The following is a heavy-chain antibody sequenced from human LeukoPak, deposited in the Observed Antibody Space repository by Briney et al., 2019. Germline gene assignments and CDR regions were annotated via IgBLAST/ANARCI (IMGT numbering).Heavy chain of an antibody. CDR2: INWNGGST. CDR3: ARAGLYNWNYEGTAYFDY. V-gene: IGHV3-20*04. D-gene: IGHD1-7*01. CDR1: GFTFSNYW. Sequence: PGGSLRLSCAASGFTFSNYWMSWVRQAPGKGLEWVSGINWNGGSTGYADSVKGRFTISRDNAKNSLYLQMNSLRAEDTVLYYCARAGLYNWNYEGTAYFDYWGQGTLVTVSS. J-gene: IGHJ4*02.